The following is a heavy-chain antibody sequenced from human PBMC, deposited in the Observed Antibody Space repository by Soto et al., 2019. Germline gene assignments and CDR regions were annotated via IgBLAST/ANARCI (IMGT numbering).Heavy chain of an antibody. J-gene: IGHJ5*01. CDR1: GFIFTSYS. CDR3: ARDLSYAFDS. Sequence: EVQLVESGGGLVQPGGSLRLSCAASGFIFTSYSMNWVRQAPGKGLEWLSYIRIDSNHIGYADSVRGRFTISSDIDKNSLYLQMNSLRDEDTAVYYCARDLSYAFDSWGQGTLVTVSS. CDR2: IRIDSNHI. V-gene: IGHV3-48*02. D-gene: IGHD1-26*01.